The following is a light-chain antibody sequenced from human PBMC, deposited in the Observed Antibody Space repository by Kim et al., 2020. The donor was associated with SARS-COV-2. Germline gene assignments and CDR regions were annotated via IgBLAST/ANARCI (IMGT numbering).Light chain of an antibody. CDR2: DAS. V-gene: IGKV3-20*01. Sequence: SPGERATLSCRASQNVGRNYIAWYQQKPGQTPRLVIYDASSRATGIPDRVSGSGSGTDFTLSISGLEAEDFAVYYCHQYATSPLTFGQGTRREIK. CDR3: HQYATSPLT. CDR1: QNVGRNY. J-gene: IGKJ5*01.